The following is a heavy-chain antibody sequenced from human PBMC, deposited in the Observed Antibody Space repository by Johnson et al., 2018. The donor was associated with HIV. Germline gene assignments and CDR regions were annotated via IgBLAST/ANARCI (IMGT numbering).Heavy chain of an antibody. V-gene: IGHV3-66*02. CDR1: GFTVSSNY. CDR2: IYSGGST. CDR3: ARGSRYTYDNDDAYLLHAFDF. D-gene: IGHD3-22*01. Sequence: VQLVESGGGLVQPGGSLRLSCAASGFTVSSNYMSWVRQAPGKGLEWVSVIYSGGSTYYVDSVKGRFTISRDNSKNTLYLQMNSLRVEDTAVYYCARGSRYTYDNDDAYLLHAFDFWGQGTMVTVSS. J-gene: IGHJ3*01.